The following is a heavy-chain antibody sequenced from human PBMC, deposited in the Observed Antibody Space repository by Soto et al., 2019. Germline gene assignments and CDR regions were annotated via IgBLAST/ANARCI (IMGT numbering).Heavy chain of an antibody. V-gene: IGHV1-69*01. J-gene: IGHJ6*02. CDR3: ARELKEPGSYYYYGLDV. CDR2: IIPIIGTA. CDR1: GGTFGSYG. Sequence: QVQLVQSGAEVKKPGSSVKVSCKASGGTFGSYGVTWVRQAPGQGLEWMGGIIPIIGTAKYAQKFQGRVTITADESTGTASMDLSSLRSEDTAVYYCARELKEPGSYYYYGLDVWGQGTTVTVSS. D-gene: IGHD3-10*01.